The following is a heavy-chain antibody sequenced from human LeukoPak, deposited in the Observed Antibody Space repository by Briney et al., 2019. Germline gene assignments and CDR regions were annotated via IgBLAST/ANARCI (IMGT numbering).Heavy chain of an antibody. CDR3: ARDRIGKYSIDY. Sequence: SGGSLRLSCAASGFTFSNFGLNWVRHAPGKGLEWVAFISDNGLGTYYIDSVKGLFTVSRDDSKNTLYLQLNSLRVEDTAVYYCARDRIGKYSIDYWGQGPLVTFSS. V-gene: IGHV3-30*12. CDR2: ISDNGLGT. J-gene: IGHJ4*02. D-gene: IGHD2-15*01. CDR1: GFTFSNFG.